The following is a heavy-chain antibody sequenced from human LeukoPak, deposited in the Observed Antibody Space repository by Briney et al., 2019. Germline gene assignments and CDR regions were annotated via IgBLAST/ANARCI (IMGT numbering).Heavy chain of an antibody. Sequence: GGSLRLSCAASGFTFSSYGMSWVRQAPGKGLEWVSAISGSGGSTYYADSVRGRFTISRDNFKNTVSLQLNSLRAEDTAMYYCAKDDDWGRFNHWGQGTLVTVSS. J-gene: IGHJ1*01. D-gene: IGHD3-16*01. CDR1: GFTFSSYG. V-gene: IGHV3-23*01. CDR3: AKDDDWGRFNH. CDR2: ISGSGGST.